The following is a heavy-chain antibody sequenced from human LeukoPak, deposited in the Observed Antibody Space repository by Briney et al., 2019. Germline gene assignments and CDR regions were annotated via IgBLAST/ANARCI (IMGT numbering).Heavy chain of an antibody. CDR1: GYTFTSYG. CDR3: ARVGSSSFFVPPVNAFDI. J-gene: IGHJ3*02. D-gene: IGHD6-13*01. V-gene: IGHV1-18*01. CDR2: ISAYNGNT. Sequence: ASVKVSCKASGYTFTSYGISWVRQAPGQGLEWMGWISAYNGNTNYAQKLQGRVTMTTDTSTSTAYMELRSLRSDDTAVYYCARVGSSSFFVPPVNAFDIWGQGTMVTVSS.